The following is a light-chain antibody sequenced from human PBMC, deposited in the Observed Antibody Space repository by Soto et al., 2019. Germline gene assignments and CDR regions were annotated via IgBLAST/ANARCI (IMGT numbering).Light chain of an antibody. J-gene: IGLJ1*01. CDR1: SSDIGGYNY. CDR3: SSYAGSNNLV. V-gene: IGLV2-8*01. CDR2: EVS. Sequence: QSAPTQPPSASGSPGQSVTISCTGTSSDIGGYNYVSWYQQHPGKAPKLIIYEVSQRPSGVPDRFSGSKSGNTASLTVSGLQAEDEADYYCSSYAGSNNLVFGTGTKLTVL.